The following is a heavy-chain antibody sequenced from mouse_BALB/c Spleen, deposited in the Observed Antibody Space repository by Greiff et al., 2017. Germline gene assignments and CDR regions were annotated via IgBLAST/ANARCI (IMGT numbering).Heavy chain of an antibody. J-gene: IGHJ3*01. V-gene: IGHV1-87*01. D-gene: IGHD2-1*01. CDR1: GYTFTSYW. Sequence: VQLKESGAELARPGASVKLSCKASGYTFTSYWMQWVKQRPGQGLEWIGAIYPGDGDTRYTQKFKGKATLTADKSSSTAYMQLSSLASEDSAVYYCARSRDGNYWFAYWGQGTLVTVSA. CDR2: IYPGDGDT. CDR3: ARSRDGNYWFAY.